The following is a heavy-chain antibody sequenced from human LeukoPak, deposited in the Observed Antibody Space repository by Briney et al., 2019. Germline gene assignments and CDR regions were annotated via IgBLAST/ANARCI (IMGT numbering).Heavy chain of an antibody. D-gene: IGHD5-18*01. Sequence: PGGSLRLSCAASGFTFSSYAMSWVRQAPGKGLEWVSAISGSGGSTYYADSVKGRFTISRDNSKNTLYLQMNSLRAEDTAVYYCAKGVVIGYSYATPGGDGFDPWGQGTLVTVSS. CDR2: ISGSGGST. J-gene: IGHJ5*02. V-gene: IGHV3-23*01. CDR3: AKGVVIGYSYATPGGDGFDP. CDR1: GFTFSSYA.